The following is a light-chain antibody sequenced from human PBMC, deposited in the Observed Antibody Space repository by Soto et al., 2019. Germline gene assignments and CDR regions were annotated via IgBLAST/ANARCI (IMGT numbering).Light chain of an antibody. CDR1: SGSIASNY. J-gene: IGLJ2*01. CDR2: EDN. V-gene: IGLV6-57*04. CDR3: QSYHSGNVV. Sequence: NFMLTQPHSVSESPGKTVTISCTRSSGSIASNYVQWYQQRPGSAPTPVIYEDNERPSGVPDRFSGSIDSSSNSASLTISGLKTDDDDDYYCQSYHSGNVVFGGGTKLTVL.